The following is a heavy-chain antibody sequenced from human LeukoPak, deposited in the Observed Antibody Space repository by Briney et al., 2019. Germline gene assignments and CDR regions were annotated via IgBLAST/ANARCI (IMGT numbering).Heavy chain of an antibody. V-gene: IGHV3-21*01. CDR1: GFTFSSYS. J-gene: IGHJ6*03. Sequence: GGSLRLSCAASGFTFSSYSMKWVRQAPGKGLEWVSSISSSSSYIYYADSVKGRFTISRDNAKNSLYLQLNSLRAEDTAVYYCAGCYTIFDSNYYYYMDVWGKGTTVTVSS. CDR3: AGCYTIFDSNYYYYMDV. CDR2: ISSSSSYI. D-gene: IGHD3-3*01.